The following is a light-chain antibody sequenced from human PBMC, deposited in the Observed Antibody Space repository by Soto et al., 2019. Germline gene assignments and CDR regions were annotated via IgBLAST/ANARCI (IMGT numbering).Light chain of an antibody. CDR1: QSVGRT. CDR3: QQYNQWPPYT. Sequence: EIVMTQSPATLSVSPGERATLSCRASQSVGRTLAWYQQKPGQSPRLLVYGASTRANGTPARFSGSGSGTEFTLTISNLQSEDVAVYYCQQYNQWPPYTFGQGTKVEIK. V-gene: IGKV3-15*01. CDR2: GAS. J-gene: IGKJ2*01.